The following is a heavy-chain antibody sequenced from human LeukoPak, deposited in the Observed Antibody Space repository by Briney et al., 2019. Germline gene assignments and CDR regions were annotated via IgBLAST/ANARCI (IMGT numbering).Heavy chain of an antibody. V-gene: IGHV3-30-3*01. CDR3: ARAHELFDY. J-gene: IGHJ4*02. Sequence: GGSLRLSCAASGFTFSSYAMHWVRQAPGKGLEWVAVISYDGSNKYYADSVKGRFTISRDNSKNTLYLQMNSLRAEDTAVYYCARAHELFDYWGQGTLVTVSS. CDR2: ISYDGSNK. D-gene: IGHD1-26*01. CDR1: GFTFSSYA.